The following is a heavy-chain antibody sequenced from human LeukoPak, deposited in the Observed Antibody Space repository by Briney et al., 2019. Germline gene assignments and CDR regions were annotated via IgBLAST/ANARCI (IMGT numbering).Heavy chain of an antibody. D-gene: IGHD5-18*01. CDR1: GGSISSSSYY. CDR2: IYYSGST. Sequence: PSETLSLTCTVSGGSISSSSYYWGWIRQPPGKGLEWIGSIYYSGSTYYNPSLKSRVTISVDTSKNQFSLKLSSVTAADTAVYYCARPPTMLVDTAMADDAFDIWGQGTMVTVSS. CDR3: ARPPTMLVDTAMADDAFDI. J-gene: IGHJ3*02. V-gene: IGHV4-39*01.